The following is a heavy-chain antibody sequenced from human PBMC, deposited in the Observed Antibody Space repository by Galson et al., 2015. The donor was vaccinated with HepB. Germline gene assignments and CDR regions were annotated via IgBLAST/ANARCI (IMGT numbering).Heavy chain of an antibody. CDR2: MSGSGGST. CDR1: GFTFSTYA. V-gene: IGHV3-23*01. D-gene: IGHD6-19*01. J-gene: IGHJ4*02. CDR3: AKVRSSGWNYYFDS. Sequence: SLRLSCAASGFTFSTYAMNWVRQAPGKGLEWVSAMSGSGGSTSYADSVKGRFTISRDNSKNTVYLQMNSLRAEDTAVYYYAKVRSSGWNYYFDSWGQGTLVTVSS.